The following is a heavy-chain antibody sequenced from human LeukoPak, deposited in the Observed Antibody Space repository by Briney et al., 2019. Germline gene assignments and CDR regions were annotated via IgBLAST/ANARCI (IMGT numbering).Heavy chain of an antibody. Sequence: GSVKVSCKASGYTFTGYYMHWVRQAPGQGLEWMGRINPNSGGTNYAQKFQGRVTMTRDTSISTAYMELSRLRSDDTAVYYCARPSGPYAILTGSRNNRFDPWGQGTPVTVSS. CDR2: INPNSGGT. J-gene: IGHJ5*02. CDR3: ARPSGPYAILTGSRNNRFDP. CDR1: GYTFTGYY. V-gene: IGHV1-2*06. D-gene: IGHD3-9*01.